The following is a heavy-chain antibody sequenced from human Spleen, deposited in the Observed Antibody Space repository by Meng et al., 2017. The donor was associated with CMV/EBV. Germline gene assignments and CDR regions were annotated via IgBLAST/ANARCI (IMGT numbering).Heavy chain of an antibody. CDR3: ARRDGRCLDY. V-gene: IGHV4-34*01. CDR2: INHSGST. Sequence: QVQPQQWGAGLLKPSETLSLTCAVYGGSFSGYYWSWIRQPPGKGLEWIGEINHSGSTNYNPSLKSRVTISVDTSKNQFSLKLSSVTAADTAVYYCARRDGRCLDYWGQGTLVTVSS. D-gene: IGHD5-24*01. CDR1: GGSFSGYY. J-gene: IGHJ4*02.